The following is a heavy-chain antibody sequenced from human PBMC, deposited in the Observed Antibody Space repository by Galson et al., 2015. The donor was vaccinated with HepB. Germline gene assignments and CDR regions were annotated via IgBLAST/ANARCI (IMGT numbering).Heavy chain of an antibody. CDR3: AREAASAAPAAFDN. CDR1: GFIFSRHG. D-gene: IGHD6-13*01. Sequence: SLRLSCAASGFIFSRHGMHWVRQAPGKGLEWVALIWSDGTKQLYGDSVKGRFTISRDNSKNTLYLQMNNLRADDTAVYYCAREAASAAPAAFDNGGQGALVTVSS. J-gene: IGHJ4*02. V-gene: IGHV3-33*01. CDR2: IWSDGTKQ.